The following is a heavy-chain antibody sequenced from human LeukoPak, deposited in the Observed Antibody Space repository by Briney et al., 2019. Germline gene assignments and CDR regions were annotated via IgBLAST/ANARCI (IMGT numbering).Heavy chain of an antibody. CDR2: IYYSGST. V-gene: IGHV4-31*03. D-gene: IGHD3-9*01. CDR1: GGSISSGGYY. Sequence: SETLSLTCTVSGGSISSGGYYWSWIRQHPGKGLEWIGYIYYSGSTYYNPSLKSRVTISVDTSKNQFSLKLSSVTAADTAVYYCASTSYDILSGYPYGMDVWGQGTTVTVSS. J-gene: IGHJ6*02. CDR3: ASTSYDILSGYPYGMDV.